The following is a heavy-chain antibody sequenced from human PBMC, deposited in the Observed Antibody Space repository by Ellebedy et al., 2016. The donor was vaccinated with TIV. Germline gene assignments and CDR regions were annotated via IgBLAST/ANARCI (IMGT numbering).Heavy chain of an antibody. Sequence: MPSETLSLTCTVSGGSIRSYYWSWIRQPPGKGLEWIGYVYYSGDTNYKPSPKSRVSMSVDTSKNQFSLKLSSVTAADTAVYYCARFANSYGLDVWGQGTTVTVSS. J-gene: IGHJ6*02. V-gene: IGHV4-59*01. CDR1: GGSIRSYY. CDR3: ARFANSYGLDV. CDR2: VYYSGDT.